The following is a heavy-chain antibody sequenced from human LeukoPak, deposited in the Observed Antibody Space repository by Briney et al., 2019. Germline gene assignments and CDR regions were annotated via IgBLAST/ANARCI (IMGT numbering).Heavy chain of an antibody. J-gene: IGHJ4*02. Sequence: GGSLRLSCAASGFTFSDHWMSWVRQAPGQGLEWVANIKQDGGEKYYVDSVKGRFTISRDSAKNSVYLQMNSLRAEDTAVYYCARLPSYYYDFWSGYPNDYWGQGTLVTVSS. CDR3: ARLPSYYYDFWSGYPNDY. D-gene: IGHD3-3*01. CDR1: GFTFSDHW. CDR2: IKQDGGEK. V-gene: IGHV3-7*01.